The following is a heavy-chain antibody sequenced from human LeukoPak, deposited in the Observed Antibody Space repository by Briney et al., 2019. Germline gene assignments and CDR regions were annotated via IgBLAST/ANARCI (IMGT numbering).Heavy chain of an antibody. CDR3: ARLKRSNWYFDL. J-gene: IGHJ2*01. Sequence: SETLSLTCTVSGGSISSGSYFWGWIRHPPGKGLEWIGSIYYSGSTFYNPSLRSRVTISVDTSKNWFSLKLTSVTAADTAVYYCARLKRSNWYFDLWGRGTLVTVSS. D-gene: IGHD2-15*01. CDR1: GGSISSGSYF. V-gene: IGHV4-39*01. CDR2: IYYSGST.